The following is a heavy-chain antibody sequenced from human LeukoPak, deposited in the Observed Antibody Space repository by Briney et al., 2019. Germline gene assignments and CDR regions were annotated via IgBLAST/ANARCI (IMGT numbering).Heavy chain of an antibody. Sequence: TSSETLSLTCTVSGGSISSYYWSWIRQPPGKGLEWIGYIYYSRSTNYNPSLKSRVTISVDTSKNQFSLKLSSVTAADTAVYYCAIGLRWPDYWGQGTLVTVSS. V-gene: IGHV4-59*01. D-gene: IGHD4-23*01. CDR1: GGSISSYY. CDR2: IYYSRST. CDR3: AIGLRWPDY. J-gene: IGHJ4*02.